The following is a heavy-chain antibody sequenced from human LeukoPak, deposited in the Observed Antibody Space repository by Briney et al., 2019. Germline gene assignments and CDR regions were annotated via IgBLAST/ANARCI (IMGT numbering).Heavy chain of an antibody. CDR3: AKDLEGATTAFDY. CDR1: GFTFSSYG. J-gene: IGHJ4*02. Sequence: GGSLRLSCAASGFTFSSYGMHWVRQAPGKGLEWVAVISYDGSNKYYADSVKGRFTISRDNSKNTLYLQMNSLRAEDTAVYYCAKDLEGATTAFDYWGQGTLVTVSS. D-gene: IGHD1-26*01. V-gene: IGHV3-30*18. CDR2: ISYDGSNK.